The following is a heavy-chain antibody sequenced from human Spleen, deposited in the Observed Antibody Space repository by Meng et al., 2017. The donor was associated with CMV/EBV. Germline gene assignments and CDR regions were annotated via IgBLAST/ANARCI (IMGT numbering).Heavy chain of an antibody. CDR3: ARGPLGYCSSTSCHDAFDI. Sequence: GSLRLSCGVSGFTFSSYDMHWVRQAPGKGLEWIGEINHSGSTNYNPSLKSRVTISVDTSKNQFSLKLSSVTAADTAVYYCARGPLGYCSSTSCHDAFDIWGQGTMVTVSS. J-gene: IGHJ3*02. D-gene: IGHD2-2*01. CDR2: INHSGST. V-gene: IGHV4-34*01. CDR1: GFTFSSYD.